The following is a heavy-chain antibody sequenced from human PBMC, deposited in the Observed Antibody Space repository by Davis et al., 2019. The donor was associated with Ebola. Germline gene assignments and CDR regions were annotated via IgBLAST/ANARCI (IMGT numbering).Heavy chain of an antibody. Sequence: SLKISCAASGFTFDDYAMHWVRQAPGKGLEWVSGISWNSGSIGYADSVKGRFTISRDNAKNSLYLQMNSLRAEDTAVYYCARVDVGSYGMDVWGQGTTVTVSS. CDR1: GFTFDDYA. CDR3: ARVDVGSYGMDV. V-gene: IGHV3-9*01. D-gene: IGHD2-15*01. CDR2: ISWNSGSI. J-gene: IGHJ6*02.